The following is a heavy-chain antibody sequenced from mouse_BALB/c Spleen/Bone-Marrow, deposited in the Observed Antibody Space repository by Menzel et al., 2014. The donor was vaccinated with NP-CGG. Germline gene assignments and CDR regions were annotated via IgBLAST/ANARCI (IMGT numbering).Heavy chain of an antibody. CDR2: IDPANGNT. J-gene: IGHJ3*01. CDR1: GFNIKDTY. V-gene: IGHV14-3*02. D-gene: IGHD1-1*01. Sequence: VPLQQSGAELVKPGASVKLSCTASGFNIKDTYIHWVKQRPEQGLEWIGRIDPANGNTKYDPKFQGKATITTDTSSNTAYLQLSSLTSEGTAVYYCASYYYGRSSFACWGQGTLVTVSA. CDR3: ASYYYGRSSFAC.